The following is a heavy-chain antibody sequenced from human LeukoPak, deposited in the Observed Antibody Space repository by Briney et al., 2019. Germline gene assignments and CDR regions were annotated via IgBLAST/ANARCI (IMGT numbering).Heavy chain of an antibody. CDR1: GFTFSSFT. V-gene: IGHV3-21*01. J-gene: IGHJ4*02. D-gene: IGHD1-20*01. Sequence: GGSLRLSCAASGFTFSSFTMNWVRQAPGKGLEWVSCINSGSTYIYYADSVKGRFTISRDNAKNSLFLQMDSLRAEDTAVYYCACQAITDTVGFDYWGQGSLVTVSS. CDR3: ACQAITDTVGFDY. CDR2: INSGSTYI.